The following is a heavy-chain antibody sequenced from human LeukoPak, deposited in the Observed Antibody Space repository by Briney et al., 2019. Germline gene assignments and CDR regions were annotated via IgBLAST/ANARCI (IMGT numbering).Heavy chain of an antibody. CDR3: ARGDPTVTTKQNFDY. V-gene: IGHV3-33*01. CDR2: IWYDGSNK. Sequence: PGRSLRLSCAASGFSFSNYDMHWVRQAPGKGLEWVAVIWYDGSNKYYADSVKGRFTISRDNSKHTFYLQMNSLRVEDTAVYYCARGDPTVTTKQNFDYWGQGTLVTVSS. D-gene: IGHD4-17*01. J-gene: IGHJ4*02. CDR1: GFSFSNYD.